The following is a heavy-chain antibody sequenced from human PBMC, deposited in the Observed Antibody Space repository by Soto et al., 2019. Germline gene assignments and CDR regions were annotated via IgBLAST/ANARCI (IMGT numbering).Heavy chain of an antibody. CDR3: ATPGYYYDSSGYPLDY. D-gene: IGHD3-22*01. CDR1: GFTFSSYA. V-gene: IGHV3-23*01. J-gene: IGHJ4*02. Sequence: GGSLRLSCAASGFTFSSYAMSWVRLAPGKGLEWVSIISGTGDNTHYADSVKGRFTISRDNSKNTVYLQMNSLTAEDTALYYCATPGYYYDSSGYPLDYWGQGTLVTVSS. CDR2: ISGTGDNT.